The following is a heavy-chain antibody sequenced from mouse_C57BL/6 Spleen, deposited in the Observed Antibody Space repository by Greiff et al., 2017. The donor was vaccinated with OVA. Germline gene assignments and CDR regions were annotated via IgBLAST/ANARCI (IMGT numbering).Heavy chain of an antibody. CDR1: GYAFSSSW. Sequence: VHLVESGPELVKPGASVKISCKASGYAFSSSWMNWVKQRPGKGLEWIGRIYPGDGDTNYNGKFKGTATLTADKSSSTAYMQLSSRTSEDSGVYFCAREYDYGEPYIDYWGQGTALTVSS. J-gene: IGHJ2*01. CDR3: AREYDYGEPYIDY. CDR2: IYPGDGDT. D-gene: IGHD1-1*01. V-gene: IGHV1-82*01.